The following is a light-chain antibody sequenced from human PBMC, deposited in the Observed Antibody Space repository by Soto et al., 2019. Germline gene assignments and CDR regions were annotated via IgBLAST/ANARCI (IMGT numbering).Light chain of an antibody. J-gene: IGKJ1*01. V-gene: IGKV1-9*01. CDR2: AAS. Sequence: IQLTQSTSSLSASVGDRVTITCRASQGISSFLAWYQQKPGKAPKLLIHAASLLESGVPSRFSGSGSGTDFTLTISSLQPADFATYYCQQYKSYSRTFGQGTKVDIK. CDR3: QQYKSYSRT. CDR1: QGISSF.